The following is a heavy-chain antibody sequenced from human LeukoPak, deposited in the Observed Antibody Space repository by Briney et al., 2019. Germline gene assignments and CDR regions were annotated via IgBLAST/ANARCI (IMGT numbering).Heavy chain of an antibody. Sequence: ASVKVSCKASGFTFTSYYMHWVRQAPGQGLEWMGGIIPIFGTANYAQKFQGRVTITADKSTSTAYMELSSLRSEDTAVYYCARGSRITYSHDAFDIWGQGTMVTVSS. CDR3: ARGSRITYSHDAFDI. J-gene: IGHJ3*02. CDR1: GFTFTSYY. D-gene: IGHD1-20*01. V-gene: IGHV1-69*06. CDR2: IIPIFGTA.